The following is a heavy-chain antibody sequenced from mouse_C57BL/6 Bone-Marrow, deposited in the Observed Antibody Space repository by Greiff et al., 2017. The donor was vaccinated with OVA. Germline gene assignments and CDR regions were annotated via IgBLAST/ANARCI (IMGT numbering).Heavy chain of an antibody. D-gene: IGHD2-2*01. Sequence: EVKLVESGGGLVQPGGSLKLSCAASGFTFSDYYMYWVRQTPEKRLEWVAYISNGGGSTYYPDTVKGRFTISRDNATTTLYLQMSRLKSEDAAMYYCAGTGGYDTGFAYWGQGTLVTVSA. J-gene: IGHJ3*01. V-gene: IGHV5-12*01. CDR3: AGTGGYDTGFAY. CDR2: ISNGGGST. CDR1: GFTFSDYY.